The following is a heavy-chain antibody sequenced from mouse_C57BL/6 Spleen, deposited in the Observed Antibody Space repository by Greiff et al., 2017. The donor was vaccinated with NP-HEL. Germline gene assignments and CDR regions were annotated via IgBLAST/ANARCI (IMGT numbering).Heavy chain of an antibody. CDR2: ISYDGSN. CDR3: ASITTVVASDWYFDV. Sequence: EVKLLESGPGLVKPSQSLSLTCSVTGYSITSGYYWNWIRQFPGNKLEWMGYISYDGSNNYNPSLKNRISITRDTSKNQFFLKLNSVTTEDTATYYCASITTVVASDWYFDVWGTGTTVTVSS. D-gene: IGHD1-1*01. J-gene: IGHJ1*03. V-gene: IGHV3-6*01. CDR1: GYSITSGYY.